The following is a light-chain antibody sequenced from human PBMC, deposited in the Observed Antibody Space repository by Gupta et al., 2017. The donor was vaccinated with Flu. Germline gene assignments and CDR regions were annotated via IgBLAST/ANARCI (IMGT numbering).Light chain of an antibody. CDR3: QQYNNGPPWT. Sequence: EIVMPQSPATLSVSPGERATLSCRASQSVSSNLAWYQQKPGQAPRLLIYGGSTRATGIPARFRGSGSGTEFTLTISSLKSEDFAVYYCQQYNNGPPWTFGQGTKVEIK. CDR1: QSVSSN. CDR2: GGS. V-gene: IGKV3-15*01. J-gene: IGKJ1*01.